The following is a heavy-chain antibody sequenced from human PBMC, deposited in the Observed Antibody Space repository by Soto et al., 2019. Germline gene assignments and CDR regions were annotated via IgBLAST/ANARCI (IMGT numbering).Heavy chain of an antibody. Sequence: PGGSLRLSCAASGFTFSNAWMSWVRQAPGKGLEWVGRIKSKTDGGTTDYAAPVKGRFTISRDDSKNTLYLQMNSLKTEDTAVYYCTTSKPLWFGELVEPNWFDPWGQGTLVTVSS. D-gene: IGHD3-10*01. CDR2: IKSKTDGGTT. CDR1: GFTFSNAW. CDR3: TTSKPLWFGELVEPNWFDP. J-gene: IGHJ5*02. V-gene: IGHV3-15*01.